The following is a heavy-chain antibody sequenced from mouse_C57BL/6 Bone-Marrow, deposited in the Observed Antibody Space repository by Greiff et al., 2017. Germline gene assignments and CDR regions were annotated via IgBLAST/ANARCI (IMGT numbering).Heavy chain of an antibody. J-gene: IGHJ4*01. Sequence: EVKLVESGGGLVKPGGSLKLSCAASGFTFSDYGMHWVRQAPEKGLEWVAYISSGSSTIYYADTVKGRFTISRDNAKNTLFLQMTSLRSEDTAMYYCARRDWDPYYAMDYWGQGTSVTVSS. CDR3: ARRDWDPYYAMDY. V-gene: IGHV5-17*01. CDR1: GFTFSDYG. CDR2: ISSGSSTI. D-gene: IGHD4-1*01.